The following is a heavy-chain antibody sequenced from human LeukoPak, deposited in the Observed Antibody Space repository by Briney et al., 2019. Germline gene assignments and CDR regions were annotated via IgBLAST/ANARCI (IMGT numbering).Heavy chain of an antibody. CDR2: IKQDGSEK. D-gene: IGHD6-13*01. J-gene: IGHJ4*02. V-gene: IGHV3-7*01. CDR3: ARRVFQQQLAFDY. CDR1: GFTFSSYW. Sequence: GGSLRLSCAASGFTFSSYWMSWVRQAPGKGLEWVANIKQDGSEKHYVDSVKGRFTISRDNAKNSLYLQMNSLRAEDTAVYYCARRVFQQQLAFDYWGQGTLVTVSS.